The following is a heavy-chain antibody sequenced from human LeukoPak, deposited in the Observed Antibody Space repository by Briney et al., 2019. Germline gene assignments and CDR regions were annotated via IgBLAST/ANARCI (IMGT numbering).Heavy chain of an antibody. CDR3: ARTNLGSGWRFDY. CDR2: ISSSSSHT. Sequence: GGSLRLSCGASEFASSNFYMTSIRQAPGKGLEWVSYISSSSSHTNYADSVKGRFTISRDNAKNSLYLQMNSLRAEDTAVYYCARTNLGSGWRFDYWGQGTLVTVSS. CDR1: EFASSNFY. J-gene: IGHJ4*02. D-gene: IGHD6-19*01. V-gene: IGHV3-11*06.